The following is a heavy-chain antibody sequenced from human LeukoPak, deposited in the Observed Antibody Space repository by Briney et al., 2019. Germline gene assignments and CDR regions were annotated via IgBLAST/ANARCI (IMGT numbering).Heavy chain of an antibody. CDR2: ISARSDYI. V-gene: IGHV3-21*01. J-gene: IGHJ4*02. CDR3: VRGGSSSSGPADY. CDR1: GFTFRSSS. Sequence: GGSLRLSCAAAGFTFRSSSMTWVRQAPGKGLEWVSSISARSDYIYYADSVRGRFTISRDNAENSLYLQMNSLRVENTAVYLCVRGGSSSSGPADYWGQGTLVTVSS. D-gene: IGHD6-6*01.